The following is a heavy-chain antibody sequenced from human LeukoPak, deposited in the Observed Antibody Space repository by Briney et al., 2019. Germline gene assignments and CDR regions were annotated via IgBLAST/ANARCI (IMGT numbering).Heavy chain of an antibody. J-gene: IGHJ5*02. D-gene: IGHD5-24*01. CDR2: INHSGST. CDR1: GGSFSGYY. V-gene: IGHV4-34*01. CDR3: ARVRSWLQQFDP. Sequence: SETLSLTCAVYGGSFSGYYWSWIRQPPGKGLEWIGEINHSGSTNYNPSLKSRVTISVDTSKNQFSLKLSSVTAADTAVYYCARVRSWLQQFDPWGQGTQVTVSS.